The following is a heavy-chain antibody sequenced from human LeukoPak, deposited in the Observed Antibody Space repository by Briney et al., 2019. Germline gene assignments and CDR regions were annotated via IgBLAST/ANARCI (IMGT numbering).Heavy chain of an antibody. Sequence: GESLKISCKGSGYSFTSYWIGWVRQMPGKGLEWMGIIYPNDSDTRYSPSFQGQVTISADKSISTAYLQWSSLKASDTAIYYCTRQRYCSGGTCYSDYWGQGALVTVSS. V-gene: IGHV5-51*01. CDR1: GYSFTSYW. CDR3: TRQRYCSGGTCYSDY. D-gene: IGHD2-15*01. CDR2: IYPNDSDT. J-gene: IGHJ4*02.